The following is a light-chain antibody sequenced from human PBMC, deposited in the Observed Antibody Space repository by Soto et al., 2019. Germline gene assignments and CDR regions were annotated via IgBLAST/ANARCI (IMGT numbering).Light chain of an antibody. V-gene: IGKV1-5*01. CDR1: QSISCW. CDR2: DAS. Sequence: DIQMTQSPSTLSASVGDRVTITCRATQSISCWLAWYQQKPGKAPKLLIYDASSLESGVPSRFSGSGSGTELTLTISSLQPDDFAIYYCQQYNSYPWTLGQGTKVEI. J-gene: IGKJ1*01. CDR3: QQYNSYPWT.